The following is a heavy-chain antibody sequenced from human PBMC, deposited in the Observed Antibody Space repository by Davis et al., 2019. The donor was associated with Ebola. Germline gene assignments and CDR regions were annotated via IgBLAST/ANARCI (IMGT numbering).Heavy chain of an antibody. CDR2: IYYSGNT. CDR1: GGSISSSSYY. Sequence: MPSETLSLTCTVSGGSISSSSYYWSWIRQPPGKGLEWIGYIYYSGNTNSNPSLKSRVTISVDTSKNQFSLKLSSVTAADTAVYYCAGAGYSSGWNFDYWGQGTLVTVSS. D-gene: IGHD6-19*01. CDR3: AGAGYSSGWNFDY. V-gene: IGHV4-61*01. J-gene: IGHJ4*02.